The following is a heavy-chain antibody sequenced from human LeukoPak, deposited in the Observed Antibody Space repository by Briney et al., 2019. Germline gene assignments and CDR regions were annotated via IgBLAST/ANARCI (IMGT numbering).Heavy chain of an antibody. CDR2: ISTSVSTT. Sequence: GGSLRLSCAASGFTFSSYEMNWVRQAPGKGLEWVSYISTSVSTTYYADSVKGRFTISRDNGKNSLYLQMNSLRDEDTAVYYCARYGRLGGESFDYWGQGTLVTVPS. CDR3: ARYGRLGGESFDY. CDR1: GFTFSSYE. J-gene: IGHJ4*02. D-gene: IGHD2-21*01. V-gene: IGHV3-48*03.